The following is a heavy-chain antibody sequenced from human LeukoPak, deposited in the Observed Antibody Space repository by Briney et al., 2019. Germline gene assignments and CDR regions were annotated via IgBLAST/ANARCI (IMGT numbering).Heavy chain of an antibody. J-gene: IGHJ3*02. Sequence: PSETLSLTCTVSGGSISSGGYYWSWIRQHPGKGLEWFGYIYYSGSTYYNPSLKSRVTISVDTSKNQFSLKLSSVTAADTAVYYCARGVYSSGWYGTGAFDIWGQGTMVTVSS. CDR1: GGSISSGGYY. CDR2: IYYSGST. V-gene: IGHV4-31*03. CDR3: ARGVYSSGWYGTGAFDI. D-gene: IGHD6-19*01.